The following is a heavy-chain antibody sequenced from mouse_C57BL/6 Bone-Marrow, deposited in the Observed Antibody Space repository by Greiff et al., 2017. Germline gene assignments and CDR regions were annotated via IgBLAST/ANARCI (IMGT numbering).Heavy chain of an antibody. D-gene: IGHD2-4*01. Sequence: EVKLVESGGGLVKPGGSLKLSCAASGFTFSSYAMSWVRQTPEKRLEWVATISYGGSYTYYPDNVEGRFTISRDNAKNNLYLQMSHLKSEDTAMYYCASPIYYDYGGYFDVWGTGTTVTVSS. J-gene: IGHJ1*03. CDR1: GFTFSSYA. CDR2: ISYGGSYT. V-gene: IGHV5-4*03. CDR3: ASPIYYDYGGYFDV.